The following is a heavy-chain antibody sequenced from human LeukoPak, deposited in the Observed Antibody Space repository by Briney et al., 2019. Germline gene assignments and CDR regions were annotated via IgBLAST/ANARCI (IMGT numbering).Heavy chain of an antibody. D-gene: IGHD1-26*01. Sequence: PGGSLKLSCAASGFTFSGSAMHWVRPAPGKGLEWVVRIRSKANSYATAYAASVKGRFTISRDDSKNTAYLQMNSLKTEDTAVYYCTVNLVGAAYWGQGTLVTVSS. CDR3: TVNLVGAAY. J-gene: IGHJ4*02. CDR1: GFTFSGSA. V-gene: IGHV3-73*01. CDR2: IRSKANSYAT.